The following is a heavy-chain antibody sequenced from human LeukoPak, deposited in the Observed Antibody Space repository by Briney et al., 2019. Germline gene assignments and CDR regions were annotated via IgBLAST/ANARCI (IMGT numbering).Heavy chain of an antibody. CDR1: GGSFSGYY. CDR2: INHSGST. CDR3: ARGRLPYPTYYYYCLDV. J-gene: IGHJ6*03. V-gene: IGHV4-34*01. Sequence: SETLSLTCSVYGGSFSGYYWSWIRQPPGKGLEWIGEINHSGSTNYNPSLKSRVTISVDTSKNQFSLKLSSVTAADTAVYYCARGRLPYPTYYYYCLDVWGKGTTVTVSS. D-gene: IGHD5-12*01.